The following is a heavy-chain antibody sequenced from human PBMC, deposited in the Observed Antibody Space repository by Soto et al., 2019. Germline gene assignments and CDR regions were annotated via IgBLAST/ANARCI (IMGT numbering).Heavy chain of an antibody. D-gene: IGHD4-17*01. CDR3: ARGIMTTVTKPRRPFTTARSRRHNWFDP. CDR2: IYYSGST. Sequence: PSERLSLTXTVSGGSISSSSYYWGWIRQPPGKGLEWIGSIYYSGSTYYNPSLKSRVTISVDTSKNQFSLKLSSVTAADTAVYYCARGIMTTVTKPRRPFTTARSRRHNWFDPWGQGTLVTVSS. CDR1: GGSISSSSYY. V-gene: IGHV4-39*01. J-gene: IGHJ5*02.